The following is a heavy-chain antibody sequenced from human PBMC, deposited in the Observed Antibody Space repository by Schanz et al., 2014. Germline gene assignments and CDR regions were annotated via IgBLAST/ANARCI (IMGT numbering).Heavy chain of an antibody. Sequence: QVQLVESGGGVVQPGRSLRLSCAASGFTFSSYGMHWVRQAPGKGLEWVAVIWSDGTNEYYADSVKGRFTISRDNAKNSLFLQMNSLRAEDTGLYFCARGGSGSHYRLDYWGQGTLVTVSS. J-gene: IGHJ4*02. CDR2: IWSDGTNE. CDR1: GFTFSSYG. CDR3: ARGGSGSHYRLDY. D-gene: IGHD1-26*01. V-gene: IGHV3-33*01.